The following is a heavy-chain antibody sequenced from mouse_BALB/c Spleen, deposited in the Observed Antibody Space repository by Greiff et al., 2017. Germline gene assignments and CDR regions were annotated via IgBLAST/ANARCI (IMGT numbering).Heavy chain of an antibody. CDR3: ARYEDGYAWFAY. CDR2: IYPGDGDT. J-gene: IGHJ3*01. Sequence: VQLQQSGAELVRPGSSVKISCKASGYAFSSYWMNWVKPRPGQGLEWIGQIYPGDGDTNYNGKFKGKATLTADKSSSTAYMQLSSLTSEDSAVYFCARYEDGYAWFAYWGQGTLVTVSA. V-gene: IGHV1-80*01. D-gene: IGHD1-2*01. CDR1: GYAFSSYW.